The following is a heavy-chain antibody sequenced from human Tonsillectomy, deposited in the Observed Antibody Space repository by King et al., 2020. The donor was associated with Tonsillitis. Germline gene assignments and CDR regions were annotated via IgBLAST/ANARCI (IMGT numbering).Heavy chain of an antibody. D-gene: IGHD6-19*01. CDR3: AKDHSGWSYYYGMVV. CDR2: ISESGGRT. CDR1: GFTFSSYA. Sequence: VQLVESGGGLVQPGGSLRLSCAASGFTFSSYAMSWVRQAPGKGLEWVSVISESGGRTYYADSVKGRFTISRDNSKDTLYLQMNSLRAEDTAVYYCAKDHSGWSYYYGMVVWGQGTTVTVSS. V-gene: IGHV3-23*04. J-gene: IGHJ6*02.